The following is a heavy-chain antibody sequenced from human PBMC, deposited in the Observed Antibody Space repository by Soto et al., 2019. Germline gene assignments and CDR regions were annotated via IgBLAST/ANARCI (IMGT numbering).Heavy chain of an antibody. CDR1: GFTFSSYG. CDR3: ARQMDVVLAGASTPSYGMDV. V-gene: IGHV3-7*01. Sequence: GGSLRLSCAASGFTFSSYGMHWVRQAPGKGLEWVANINQDGSEKYYVDSMKGRFTISRDNAKNSLYLQMNSLSAEDTSVYYCARQMDVVLAGASTPSYGMDVWGQGTTVTVSS. J-gene: IGHJ6*01. CDR2: INQDGSEK. D-gene: IGHD2-2*03.